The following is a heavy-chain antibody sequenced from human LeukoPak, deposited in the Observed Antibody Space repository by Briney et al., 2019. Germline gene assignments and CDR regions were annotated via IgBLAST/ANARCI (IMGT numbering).Heavy chain of an antibody. CDR2: IKQDGSQK. CDR3: ARGGLYGDYVDY. Sequence: PGGSLRLSCAASGFTFSSYWMSWVRQAPGKGLEWVANIKQDGSQKYYVDSVKGRFTISRDNAKDSLYLQMNSLRAEDTAVYYCARGGLYGDYVDYWGQGTLVTVSS. V-gene: IGHV3-7*01. J-gene: IGHJ4*02. CDR1: GFTFSSYW. D-gene: IGHD4-17*01.